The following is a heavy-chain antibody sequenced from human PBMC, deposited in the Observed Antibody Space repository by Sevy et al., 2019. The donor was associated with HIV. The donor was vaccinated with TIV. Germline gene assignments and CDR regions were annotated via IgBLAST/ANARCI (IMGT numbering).Heavy chain of an antibody. CDR3: ARDRPTLNYHASSGYNYYFDS. Sequence: GGSLRLSCAASGFTFSSYNMNWVRQAPGKGLEWISSITGDSSYMYDAASVKGRFTISRDNAKNSLYLHMNGLRAEDTAVYYCARDRPTLNYHASSGYNYYFDSWGQGTLVTVSS. J-gene: IGHJ4*02. V-gene: IGHV3-21*01. CDR2: ITGDSSYM. D-gene: IGHD3-22*01. CDR1: GFTFSSYN.